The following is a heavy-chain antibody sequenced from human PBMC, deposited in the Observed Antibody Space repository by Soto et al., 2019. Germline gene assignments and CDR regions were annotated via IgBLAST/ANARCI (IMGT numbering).Heavy chain of an antibody. CDR1: GFTVSSNY. J-gene: IGHJ4*02. Sequence: PGGSLRLSCAASGFTVSSNYMSWVRQAPGKGLEWVSVIYSGGSTYYADSVKGRFTISRDNSKNTLYLQMNSLRAEDTAVYYCARGDNWNDVGYFDYWGQGTLVTVSS. CDR2: IYSGGST. D-gene: IGHD1-1*01. CDR3: ARGDNWNDVGYFDY. V-gene: IGHV3-53*01.